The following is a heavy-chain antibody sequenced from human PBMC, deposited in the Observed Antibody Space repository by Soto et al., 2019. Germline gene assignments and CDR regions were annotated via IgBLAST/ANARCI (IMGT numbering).Heavy chain of an antibody. CDR1: DYTFTSYG. D-gene: IGHD1-1*01. J-gene: IGHJ4*02. CDR2: MSAHNGNT. V-gene: IGHV1-18*01. CDR3: ARGRYGDY. Sequence: QVHLVQSGAEVKKPGASVKVSCKASDYTFTSYGITWVRQAPGQGLEWMGWMSAHNGNTDYAHKLQGRVIVTRDTSTSTAYMELRSLRADDTAVYYCARGRYGDYWGQGALVTVSS.